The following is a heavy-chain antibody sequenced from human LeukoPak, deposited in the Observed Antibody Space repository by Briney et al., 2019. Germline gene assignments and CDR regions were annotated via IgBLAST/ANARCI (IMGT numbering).Heavy chain of an antibody. J-gene: IGHJ4*02. CDR3: VKGRSGSSYSPSDS. Sequence: YADSVKGRSTISRDSSKNTLYLQMNSLRPEDTAVYYCVKGRSGSSYSPSDSWGQGTLVTVSS. V-gene: IGHV3-30*02. D-gene: IGHD2-15*01.